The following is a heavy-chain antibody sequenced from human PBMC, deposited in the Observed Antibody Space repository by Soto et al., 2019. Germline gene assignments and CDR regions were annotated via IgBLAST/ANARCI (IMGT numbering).Heavy chain of an antibody. Sequence: SETLSLTCTVSGGSMSSYYWSWIRQPPGKGLEWIANVYYSGSTNYNPSLKSRVTISVDTSKTQFSLNLRSVTAADTAVYYCARDLAAVPRAFDYWGRGTLVTVS. D-gene: IGHD6-13*01. V-gene: IGHV4-59*01. J-gene: IGHJ4*02. CDR3: ARDLAAVPRAFDY. CDR2: VYYSGST. CDR1: GGSMSSYY.